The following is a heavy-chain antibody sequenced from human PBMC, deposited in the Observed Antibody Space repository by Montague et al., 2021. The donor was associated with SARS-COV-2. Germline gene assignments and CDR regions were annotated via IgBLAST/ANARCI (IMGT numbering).Heavy chain of an antibody. Sequence: SETLSLTCSVPGGSTRDQYGRGNRWTPGTGVQWIGYIYTGSTKFNPSLKSRVSMSLDTSKNHFSLRLSAVTAADTARYYCARAQNICFIANCGNYFDLWGLGALVTVSS. CDR2: IYTGST. CDR3: ARAQNICFIANCGNYFDL. J-gene: IGHJ4*02. CDR1: GGSTRDQY. D-gene: IGHD2-15*01. V-gene: IGHV4-59*11.